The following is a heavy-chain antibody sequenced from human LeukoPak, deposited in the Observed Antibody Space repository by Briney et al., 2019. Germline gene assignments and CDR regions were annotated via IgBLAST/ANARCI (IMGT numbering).Heavy chain of an antibody. V-gene: IGHV4-34*01. CDR3: ARLGRSGYDYYYYMDV. D-gene: IGHD3-3*01. J-gene: IGHJ6*03. CDR2: INHSGST. CDR1: GGSFSGYY. Sequence: SETLSLTCAVYGGSFSGYYWSWIRQPPGKGLEWIGEINHSGSTNYNPSLKSRVTISVDTSKNQFSLKLSSVTAADTAVYSCARLGRSGYDYYYYMDVWGKGTTVTVSS.